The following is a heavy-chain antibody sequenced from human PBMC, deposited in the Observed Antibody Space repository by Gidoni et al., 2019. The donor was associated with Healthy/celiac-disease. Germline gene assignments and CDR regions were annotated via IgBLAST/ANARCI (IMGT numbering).Heavy chain of an antibody. J-gene: IGHJ4*02. CDR1: GFTFSSYA. D-gene: IGHD3-10*01. V-gene: IGHV3-23*01. Sequence: EVQLLESGGGLVQPGRSLSVSCAPSGFTFSSYAMSWARQAPGKGLECVSAISGSCGSTYYADSVKGRFTISRDNSKNTLYLQMNSLRAEDTAVYYCSKLMVPWGGNVDYWGQGTLVTVSS. CDR3: SKLMVPWGGNVDY. CDR2: ISGSCGST.